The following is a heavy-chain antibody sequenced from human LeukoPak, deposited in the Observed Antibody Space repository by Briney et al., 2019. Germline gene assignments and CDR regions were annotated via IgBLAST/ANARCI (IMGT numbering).Heavy chain of an antibody. Sequence: SETLSLTCAVYGGSFSVYYWSWIPQPPGKGLEWIGKINHSGSTNYNPSLESRVTILVDTSKNQFSLKLSSVTAADTAVYYCARGENMLGPWGQGTLVTVSS. J-gene: IGHJ4*02. CDR2: INHSGST. CDR3: ARGENMLGP. CDR1: GGSFSVYY. D-gene: IGHD2/OR15-2a*01. V-gene: IGHV4-34*01.